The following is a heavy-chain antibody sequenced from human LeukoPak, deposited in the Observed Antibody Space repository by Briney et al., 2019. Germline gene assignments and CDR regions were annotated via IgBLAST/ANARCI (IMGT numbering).Heavy chain of an antibody. Sequence: GQSLRISCEASGYSFTSYWITWVRQMPGTGLEGMGRIDPSDSYSNYSPSFQCHVTISADKSISTVYLQWRSLKASDPAMYYCARHRDGYNHTFDYWGQGTLVTVSS. CDR3: ARHRDGYNHTFDY. D-gene: IGHD5-24*01. CDR2: IDPSDSYS. J-gene: IGHJ4*02. CDR1: GYSFTSYW. V-gene: IGHV5-10-1*01.